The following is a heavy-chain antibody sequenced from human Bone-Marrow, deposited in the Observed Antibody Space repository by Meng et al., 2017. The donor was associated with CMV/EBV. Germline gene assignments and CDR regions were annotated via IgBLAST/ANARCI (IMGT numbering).Heavy chain of an antibody. CDR1: GFTFSGYS. J-gene: IGHJ5*02. CDR3: ARGKHSINWFDP. CDR2: ISRSSSHI. Sequence: GESLKISCAASGFTFSGYSMNWVRQDPGKGLEWVSSISRSSSHIYYADSVKGRFTIPRDNANNSLYLQMYSLRAEDTAVYYCARGKHSINWFDPWGQGTLVTVSS. D-gene: IGHD2-21*01. V-gene: IGHV3-21*01.